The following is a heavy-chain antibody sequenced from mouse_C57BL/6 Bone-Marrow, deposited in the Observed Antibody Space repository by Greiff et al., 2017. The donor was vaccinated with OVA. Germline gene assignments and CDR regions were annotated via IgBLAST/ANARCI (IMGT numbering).Heavy chain of an antibody. V-gene: IGHV1-78*01. CDR2: IYPRDGST. Sequence: QVQLQQSDAELVKPGASVKISCKVSGYTFTDHTIHWMKQRPEQGLEWIGYIYPRDGSTKYNEKFKGKATLTADKSSSTAYMQLNSLTSEDSAVYFCAKEVYYYGSRRPAWFAYWGQGTLVTVSA. J-gene: IGHJ3*01. CDR3: AKEVYYYGSRRPAWFAY. D-gene: IGHD1-1*01. CDR1: GYTFTDHT.